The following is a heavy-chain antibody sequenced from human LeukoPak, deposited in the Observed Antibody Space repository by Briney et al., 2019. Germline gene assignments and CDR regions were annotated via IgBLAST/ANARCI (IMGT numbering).Heavy chain of an antibody. J-gene: IGHJ4*02. CDR3: ARSTYDSSGWVDY. V-gene: IGHV4-59*01. CDR1: GGSISSYY. D-gene: IGHD3-22*01. CDR2: IYYSGST. Sequence: PSETLSLTCTVSGGSISSYYWSWIRQPPGKGLEGIGYIYYSGSTNYNPSLKSRVTISVDTSKNQFSLKLSSVTAADTAVYYCARSTYDSSGWVDYWGQGTLVTVSS.